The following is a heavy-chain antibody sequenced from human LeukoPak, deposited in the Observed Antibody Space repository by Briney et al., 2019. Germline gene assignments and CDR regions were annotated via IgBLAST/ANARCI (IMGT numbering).Heavy chain of an antibody. Sequence: PGGSLRLSCAASGFGFSRYWMHWVRQAPGTGLKWVSRIYRDGSTTDYADSVKGRFTISRDNSKNTLYLQMNSLRAEDTAVYYCARARSSYGYGDAFDIWGQGTLVTVSS. D-gene: IGHD5-18*01. CDR1: GFGFSRYW. CDR2: IYRDGSTT. V-gene: IGHV3-74*01. J-gene: IGHJ3*02. CDR3: ARARSSYGYGDAFDI.